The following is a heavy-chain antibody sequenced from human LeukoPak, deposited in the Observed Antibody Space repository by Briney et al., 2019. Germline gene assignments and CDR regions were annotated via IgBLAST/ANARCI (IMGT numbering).Heavy chain of an antibody. J-gene: IGHJ3*02. Sequence: SQTLSLTCTVSGGSISSGSYYWSWIRQPAGKVLEWIGRIYTIGSTNYNPSLKSRVTISVDASKNQFSLKLSSVTAADTAVYYCARGGLAVAGTRKAFDIWGQGTMVTVSS. V-gene: IGHV4-61*02. CDR3: ARGGLAVAGTRKAFDI. CDR2: IYTIGST. D-gene: IGHD6-19*01. CDR1: GGSISSGSYY.